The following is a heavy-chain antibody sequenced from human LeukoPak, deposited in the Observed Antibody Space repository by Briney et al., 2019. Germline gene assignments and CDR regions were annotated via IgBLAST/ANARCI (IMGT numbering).Heavy chain of an antibody. CDR3: AKDPPYYGSGRNLFDP. V-gene: IGHV3-74*01. CDR2: VKSDGSDT. Sequence: GGSLRLSCAASGSTFSRYWMHWVRQAPGKGLVWVSRVKSDGSDTIYADSVKGRFTISRDNAKNTLYLQMNSLRAEDTAVYYCAKDPPYYGSGRNLFDPWGQGTLDTVSS. D-gene: IGHD3-10*01. CDR1: GSTFSRYW. J-gene: IGHJ5*02.